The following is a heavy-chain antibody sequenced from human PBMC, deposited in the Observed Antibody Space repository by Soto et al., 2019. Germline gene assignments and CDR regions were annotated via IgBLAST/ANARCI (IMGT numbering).Heavy chain of an antibody. CDR1: GYTFTGYG. Sequence: QVQLVQSGAEVKKPGASVKVSCKASGYTFTGYGISWVRQAPGQGLEWMGWISAYNGNTNSAQKLQGRVTITTDTSTSTADMELRSLRSDDTAVSYCARDSSYSGYDPHWFDPWGQGTLVTVSS. J-gene: IGHJ5*02. CDR3: ARDSSYSGYDPHWFDP. CDR2: ISAYNGNT. V-gene: IGHV1-18*01. D-gene: IGHD5-12*01.